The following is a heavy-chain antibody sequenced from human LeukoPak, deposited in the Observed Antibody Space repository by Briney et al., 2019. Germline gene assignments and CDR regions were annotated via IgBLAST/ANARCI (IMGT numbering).Heavy chain of an antibody. V-gene: IGHV3-48*04. CDR3: ARVRGSGSYYTNYYYYYMDV. CDR1: GFTFSIYS. CDR2: ISSFSGTI. D-gene: IGHD3-10*01. Sequence: PGGSLRLSCAASGFTFSIYSMNWVRQAPGKGLEWVSYISSFSGTINYADSVKGRFTISRDNAKNSLYLQMNSLRAEDTAVYYCARVRGSGSYYTNYYYYYMDVWGKGTTVTISS. J-gene: IGHJ6*03.